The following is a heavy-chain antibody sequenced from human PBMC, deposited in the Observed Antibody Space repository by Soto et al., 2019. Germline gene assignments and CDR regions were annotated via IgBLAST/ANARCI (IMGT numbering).Heavy chain of an antibody. Sequence: SVKVSCKASGGTFSSYTISWVRQAPGQGLEWMGRIIPILGIANYAQKFQGRVTITADKSTSTAYMELSSLRSEDTAVYYCARDREQQLARGFYYYYGMDVWGQGTTVTVSS. D-gene: IGHD6-13*01. CDR1: GGTFSSYT. CDR3: ARDREQQLARGFYYYYGMDV. J-gene: IGHJ6*02. V-gene: IGHV1-69*04. CDR2: IIPILGIA.